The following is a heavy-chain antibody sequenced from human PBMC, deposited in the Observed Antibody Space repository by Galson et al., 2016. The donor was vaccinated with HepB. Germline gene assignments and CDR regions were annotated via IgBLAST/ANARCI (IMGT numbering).Heavy chain of an antibody. CDR1: GDRVSSNSAD. CDR2: TYYRSKWYK. Sequence: CAISGDRVSSNSADWNWIRQSPSRGLEWLGRTYYRSKWYKDYAVSMKSRITINPDTSKNQFSLQLNSLTPEGTAVYYCARANGEYNWNYVDYWGHGPLVTVAP. V-gene: IGHV6-1*01. J-gene: IGHJ4*01. CDR3: ARANGEYNWNYVDY. D-gene: IGHD1-20*01.